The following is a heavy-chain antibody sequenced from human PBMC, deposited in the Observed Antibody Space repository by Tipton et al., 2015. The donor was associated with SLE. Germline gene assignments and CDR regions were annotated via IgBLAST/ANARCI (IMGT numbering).Heavy chain of an antibody. CDR1: GFTFSSYA. Sequence: SLRLSCAASGFTFSSYAMHWVRQAPGKGLEWVAVISYDGSNKYYADSVKGRFTISRDNSKNTLYLQMNSLRAEDTAVYYCARDSTINYFDYWGQGTLVTVSS. CDR2: ISYDGSNK. D-gene: IGHD5-12*01. J-gene: IGHJ4*02. V-gene: IGHV3-30*14. CDR3: ARDSTINYFDY.